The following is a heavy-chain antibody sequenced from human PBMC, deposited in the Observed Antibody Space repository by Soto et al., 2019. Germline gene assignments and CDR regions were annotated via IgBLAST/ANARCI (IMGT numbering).Heavy chain of an antibody. CDR2: INPSGGST. CDR3: AKGWNYYGSGSYYFYY. CDR1: GYTFSSSY. Sequence: ASVKVSCKASGYTFSSSYMHGVRQAPGQGLEWMGIINPSGGSTSYAQKFQGRVTMTRDTSTSTVYMELSSLRSEDTAVYYCAKGWNYYGSGSYYFYYWGQGTLVTVSS. V-gene: IGHV1-46*01. J-gene: IGHJ4*02. D-gene: IGHD3-10*01.